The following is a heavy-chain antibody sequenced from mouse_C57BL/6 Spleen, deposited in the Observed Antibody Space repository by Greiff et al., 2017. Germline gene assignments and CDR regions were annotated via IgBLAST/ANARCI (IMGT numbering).Heavy chain of an antibody. CDR2: IYPGDGDT. V-gene: IGHV1-82*01. D-gene: IGHD2-5*01. J-gene: IGHJ3*01. CDR3: ARWDSNSPFAY. CDR1: GYAFSSSW. Sequence: QVQLQQSGPELVKPGASVKISCKASGYAFSSSWMNWVKQRPGKGLEWIGRIYPGDGDTNYNGKFKGKATLTADKSSSTAYMHLSGLTYEDSAVYFCARWDSNSPFAYWGQGTLVTVSA.